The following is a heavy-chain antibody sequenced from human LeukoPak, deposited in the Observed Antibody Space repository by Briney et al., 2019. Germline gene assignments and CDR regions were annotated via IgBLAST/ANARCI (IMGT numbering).Heavy chain of an antibody. D-gene: IGHD3-22*01. CDR3: AKGDYYDRLSAPEN. Sequence: SGGSLRLSCAASEFTFSTYAMSWVRQAPGKGLEWVSAISGSGGSTYYADSVKGRFTISRDNSKNTLYLQMNSLRAEDTAVYYCAKGDYYDRLSAPENWGQGTLVTVSS. CDR2: ISGSGGST. CDR1: EFTFSTYA. J-gene: IGHJ4*02. V-gene: IGHV3-23*01.